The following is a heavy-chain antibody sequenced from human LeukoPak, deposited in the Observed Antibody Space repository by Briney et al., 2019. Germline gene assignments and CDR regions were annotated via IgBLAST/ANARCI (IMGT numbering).Heavy chain of an antibody. Sequence: SETLSLTCAVYGGSFSGYYWSWIRQPPGKGLEWIGEINHSGSTNYNPSLKSRVTISVDTSKNQFSLKLSSVTAADTAVYYCARGSIAAAGTRWFDPWGQGTLVTVSS. CDR1: GGSFSGYY. CDR2: INHSGST. J-gene: IGHJ5*02. V-gene: IGHV4-34*01. CDR3: ARGSIAAAGTRWFDP. D-gene: IGHD6-13*01.